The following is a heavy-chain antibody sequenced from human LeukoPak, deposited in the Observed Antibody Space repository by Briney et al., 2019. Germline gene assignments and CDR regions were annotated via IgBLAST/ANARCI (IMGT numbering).Heavy chain of an antibody. V-gene: IGHV3-23*01. CDR2: ISGSGGST. CDR3: ARDATSISASGGYFDL. J-gene: IGHJ2*01. D-gene: IGHD6-6*01. Sequence: PGGSLRLSCAASGFTFSSYAMSWVRQAPGKGLEWVSAISGSGGSTYYADSVKGRFTISRDNSKSTLYLQMNSLRAEDTAVYYCARDATSISASGGYFDLWGRGTLVTVSS. CDR1: GFTFSSYA.